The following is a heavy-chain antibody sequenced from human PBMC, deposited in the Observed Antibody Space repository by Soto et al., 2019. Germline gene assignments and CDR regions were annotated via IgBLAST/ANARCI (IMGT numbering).Heavy chain of an antibody. Sequence: ASLKVSCKASGYTFTTDGISWVRKAPGQGLEWMGWVSAYNGNTSYAQNLQGRVTMTTDTSTSTAYMELRSLRSDDTAVYYCARFYASGSYPYDYWGQGTLVTVSS. J-gene: IGHJ4*02. D-gene: IGHD3-10*01. CDR2: VSAYNGNT. CDR1: GYTFTTDG. V-gene: IGHV1-18*01. CDR3: ARFYASGSYPYDY.